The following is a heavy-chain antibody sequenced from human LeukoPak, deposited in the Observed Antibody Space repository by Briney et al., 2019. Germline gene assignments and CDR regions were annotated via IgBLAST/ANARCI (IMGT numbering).Heavy chain of an antibody. D-gene: IGHD3-22*01. Sequence: ASVKVSCKASGYTFTNYGIIWVRQAPGQGLEWMGWINPNSGGTNYAQKFQGRVTMTRDTSISTAYMEPSRLRSDDTAVYYCARDYYDSSGYSRTVLFDYWGQGTLVTVSS. CDR3: ARDYYDSSGYSRTVLFDY. CDR1: GYTFTNYG. CDR2: INPNSGGT. J-gene: IGHJ4*02. V-gene: IGHV1-2*02.